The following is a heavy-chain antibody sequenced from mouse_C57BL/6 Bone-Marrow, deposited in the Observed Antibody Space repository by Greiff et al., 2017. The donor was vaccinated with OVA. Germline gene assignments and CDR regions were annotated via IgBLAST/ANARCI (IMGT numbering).Heavy chain of an antibody. Sequence: VQLQQSGAELARPGASVKLSCKASGYTFTSYGISWVKQRTGQGLEWIGEIYPRSGNTYYNEKFKGKATLTADKSYSTAYMELRSLTSEDSAVYFCARSAGYGSSYKDYWGQGTTLTVSS. CDR3: ARSAGYGSSYKDY. V-gene: IGHV1-81*01. CDR2: IYPRSGNT. D-gene: IGHD1-1*01. J-gene: IGHJ2*01. CDR1: GYTFTSYG.